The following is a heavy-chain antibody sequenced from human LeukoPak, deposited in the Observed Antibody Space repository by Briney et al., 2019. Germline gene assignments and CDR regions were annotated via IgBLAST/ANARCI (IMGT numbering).Heavy chain of an antibody. Sequence: SETLSLTCAVYGGSFNGYYWSWIRQPPGKGLEWIGEINHSGSTNYNPSLKSRVTISVDTSKNQFSLKLSSVTAADTAVYYCAREERMVRGVMFDYWGQGTLVTVPS. J-gene: IGHJ4*02. V-gene: IGHV4-34*01. CDR1: GGSFNGYY. CDR3: AREERMVRGVMFDY. CDR2: INHSGST. D-gene: IGHD3-10*01.